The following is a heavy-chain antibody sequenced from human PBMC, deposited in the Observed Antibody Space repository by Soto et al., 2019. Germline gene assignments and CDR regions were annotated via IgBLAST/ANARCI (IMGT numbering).Heavy chain of an antibody. D-gene: IGHD3-16*01. V-gene: IGHV3-30*18. J-gene: IGHJ5*02. CDR2: ISNDGSKT. CDR1: GFTFSSYG. Sequence: QVKLVDSGGGVVQPGRSLRLSCRTSGFTFSSYGMHWVRQAPGKGPEWVAFISNDGSKTDYADSVKGRFTVSRDNPKNTLFLQMHSLRGEATAVYYSTKPRSSLQSPPFDPLGHGTLVTVSS. CDR3: TKPRSSLQSPPFDP.